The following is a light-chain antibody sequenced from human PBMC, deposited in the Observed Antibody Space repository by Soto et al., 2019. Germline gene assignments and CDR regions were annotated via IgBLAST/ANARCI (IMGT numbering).Light chain of an antibody. J-gene: IGLJ1*01. V-gene: IGLV2-23*01. CDR1: SSDVGSYNL. CDR3: CSYAGSSTHV. CDR2: EGS. Sequence: QSGLTQPASVSGSPGQSITISCTGTSSDVGSYNLVSWYQQHPGKAPKLMIYEGSKRPSGVSNRFSGSKSGNTASLTISGLQAEDEADYYCCSYAGSSTHVFGTGTKVTVL.